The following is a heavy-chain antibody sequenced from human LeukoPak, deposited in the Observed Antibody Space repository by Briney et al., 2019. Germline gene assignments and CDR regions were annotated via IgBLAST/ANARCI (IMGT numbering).Heavy chain of an antibody. CDR2: LSGSGITT. CDR1: GFTFSNSA. D-gene: IGHD6-19*01. Sequence: PGGSLRLSCTASGFTFSNSAMSWVRQAPGKGLEWVSTLSGSGITTYYADSVKGRFTISRDNSKNTLYLQMNTLRAEDSALYYCAKGNYSSGWSYFDYWGHGTLVTVSS. J-gene: IGHJ4*01. CDR3: AKGNYSSGWSYFDY. V-gene: IGHV3-23*01.